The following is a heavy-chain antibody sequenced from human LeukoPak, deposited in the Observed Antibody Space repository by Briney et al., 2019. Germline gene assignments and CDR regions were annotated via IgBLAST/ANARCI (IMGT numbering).Heavy chain of an antibody. V-gene: IGHV1-69*02. D-gene: IGHD6-6*01. CDR2: IIPILGIA. CDR1: GGTFSSYT. Sequence: GSSVKVSCKASGGTFSSYTISWVRQAPGQGLEWMGRIIPILGIANYVQKFQGRVTITADKSTSTAYMELSSLRSEDTAVYYCARGGEQLVLGLWGQGTLVTVSS. CDR3: ARGGEQLVLGL. J-gene: IGHJ4*02.